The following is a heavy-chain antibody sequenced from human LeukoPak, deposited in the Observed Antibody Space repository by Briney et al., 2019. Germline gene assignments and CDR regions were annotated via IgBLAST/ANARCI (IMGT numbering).Heavy chain of an antibody. Sequence: SVKVSCKASGGTFSSYAISWVRQAPGQGLEWMGGSIPIFGTANYAQKFQGRVTITADESTSTAYMELSSLRAEDTAVYYCAKLESSSWYTNYYYYYYMDVWGKGTTVTVSS. D-gene: IGHD6-13*01. CDR2: SIPIFGTA. V-gene: IGHV1-69*13. J-gene: IGHJ6*03. CDR1: GGTFSSYA. CDR3: AKLESSSWYTNYYYYYYMDV.